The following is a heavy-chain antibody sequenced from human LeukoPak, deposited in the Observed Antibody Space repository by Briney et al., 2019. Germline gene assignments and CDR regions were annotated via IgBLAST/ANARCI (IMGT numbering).Heavy chain of an antibody. Sequence: SQTLSLTCAVSGGSISSGGYSWSWIRQPPGKGLEWIGYIYHSGSTYYNPSLKSRVTISVDRSENQFSLKLSSVTAADTAVYYCARGGTGFDPWGQGTLVTVSS. V-gene: IGHV4-30-2*01. CDR2: IYHSGST. CDR3: ARGGTGFDP. CDR1: GGSISSGGYS. J-gene: IGHJ5*02.